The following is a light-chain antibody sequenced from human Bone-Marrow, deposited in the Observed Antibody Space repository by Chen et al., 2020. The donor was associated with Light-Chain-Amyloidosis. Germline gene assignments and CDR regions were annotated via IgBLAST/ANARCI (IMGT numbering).Light chain of an antibody. CDR2: EDD. Sequence: FMLSQPHSLSESSRQTVLISCTRSSGSIATNYVQWYQQRPGSSPPTVIYEDDQRPSGVPDRFSASIDSSYNAASLTISGQKTEDEADYYCESYQGSSQGVFGGGTKLTVL. CDR1: SGSIATNY. V-gene: IGLV6-57*01. J-gene: IGLJ3*02. CDR3: ESYQGSSQGV.